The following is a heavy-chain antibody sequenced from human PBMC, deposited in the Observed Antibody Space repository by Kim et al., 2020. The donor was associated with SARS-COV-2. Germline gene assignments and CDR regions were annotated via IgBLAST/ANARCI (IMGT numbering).Heavy chain of an antibody. CDR1: GFTFSNAW. Sequence: GGSLRLSCAASGFTFSNAWMSWVRQAPGKGLEWVGRIKSRIDGGSTDYAAPVKGRFTISRDDSKIMLYLQMNSLKSEATAVYYCTTELDSGNYYIYYYYGRAVWGQGTTVTVSS. CDR3: TTELDSGNYYIYYYYGRAV. CDR2: IKSRIDGGST. V-gene: IGHV3-15*01. D-gene: IGHD1-26*01. J-gene: IGHJ6*02.